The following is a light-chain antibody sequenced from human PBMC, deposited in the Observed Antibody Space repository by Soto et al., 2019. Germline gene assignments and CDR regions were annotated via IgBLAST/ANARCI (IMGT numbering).Light chain of an antibody. Sequence: DIVMTQSPLSLPVTPGEPASISCRSSQSLLHSNGYNYLDWYLQRPGQSPQLLIYLGSNRASGVPDRVSGSGSGTDFTMKISRVEAEDVGVYYCMQALHTPGTFGQGTKVEIQ. CDR2: LGS. J-gene: IGKJ1*01. CDR1: QSLLHSNGYNY. CDR3: MQALHTPGT. V-gene: IGKV2-28*01.